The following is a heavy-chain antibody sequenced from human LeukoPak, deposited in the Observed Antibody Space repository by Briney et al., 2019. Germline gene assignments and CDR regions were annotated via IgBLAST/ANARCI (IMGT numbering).Heavy chain of an antibody. V-gene: IGHV1-69*01. Sequence: ASVKVSCKASGGTFSSYAISWVRQAPGQGLEWMGGIIPIFGTANYAQKFQGRVTITADESTSTAYMELSSLRSEDTAVYYCARSRIAAAGTPYYYGMDVWGKGTTVTVSS. CDR3: ARSRIAAAGTPYYYGMDV. CDR1: GGTFSSYA. J-gene: IGHJ6*04. CDR2: IIPIFGTA. D-gene: IGHD6-13*01.